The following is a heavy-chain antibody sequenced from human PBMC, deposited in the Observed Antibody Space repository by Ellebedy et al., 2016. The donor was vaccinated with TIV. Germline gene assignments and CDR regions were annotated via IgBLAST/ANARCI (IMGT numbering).Heavy chain of an antibody. Sequence: ASVKVSXKASGHTFTSYGIHWVRQAPGQRLELMGWINTGNGNTKYSQKLQGRVTLTSDTSASTAFMGLSSLVSEDTAIYYCATREWQDPMDVWGQGTTVTVSS. D-gene: IGHD3-3*01. CDR3: ATREWQDPMDV. V-gene: IGHV1-3*04. CDR2: INTGNGNT. J-gene: IGHJ6*02. CDR1: GHTFTSYG.